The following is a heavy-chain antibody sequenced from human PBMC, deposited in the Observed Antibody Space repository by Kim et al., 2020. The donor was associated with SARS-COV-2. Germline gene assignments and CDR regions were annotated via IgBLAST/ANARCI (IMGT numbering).Heavy chain of an antibody. CDR1: GGSFSGYY. J-gene: IGHJ4*02. CDR2: INHSGST. D-gene: IGHD3-3*01. CDR3: ARGFKAGAYYDDY. Sequence: SETLSLTCAVYGGSFSGYYWSWIRQPPGKGLEWIGEINHSGSTNYNPSLKSRVTISVDTSKNQFSLKLSSVTAADTAVYYCARGFKAGAYYDDYWGQGT. V-gene: IGHV4-34*01.